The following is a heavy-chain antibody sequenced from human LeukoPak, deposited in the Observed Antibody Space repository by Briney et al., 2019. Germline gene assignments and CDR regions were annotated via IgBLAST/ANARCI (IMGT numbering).Heavy chain of an antibody. CDR2: INTGGAT. CDR3: ARGSGSH. V-gene: IGHV3-53*01. J-gene: IGHJ4*02. CDR1: GFTVSNYY. Sequence: PGGSLRLSCAASGFTVSNYYLSWVRHVPGKGLEWVSLINTGGATSYADSAKGRFTISRDNSKNTLYLQMNSLRAEDTAVYSFARGSGSHWGKGPLVTVSS.